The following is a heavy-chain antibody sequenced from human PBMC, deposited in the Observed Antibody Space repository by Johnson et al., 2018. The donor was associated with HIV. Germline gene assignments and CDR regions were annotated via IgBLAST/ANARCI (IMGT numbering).Heavy chain of an antibody. CDR2: IKQDGSEK. CDR1: GFTFSSYA. CDR3: ARRVNTMVRGAILDAVDI. Sequence: VQLVEYGGGLVQPGRSLRLSCAASGFTFSSYAIHWVRQAPGKGLEWVANIKQDGSEKYYVDSVKGRFTISRDNAKNSLYLQMNSLRAEDTAVYYCARRVNTMVRGAILDAVDIWGQGTMVTVSS. J-gene: IGHJ3*02. V-gene: IGHV3-7*01. D-gene: IGHD3-10*01.